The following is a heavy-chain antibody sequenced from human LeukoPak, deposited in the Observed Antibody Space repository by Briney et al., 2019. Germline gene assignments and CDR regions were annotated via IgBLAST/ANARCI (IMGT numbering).Heavy chain of an antibody. CDR2: INPNSGGT. CDR1: GYTFTGYY. CDR3: ARDRITMVRGVIITLAY. V-gene: IGHV1-2*02. D-gene: IGHD3-10*01. Sequence: GASVKVSCKASGYTFTGYYMHWVRQAPGQGPEWMGWINPNSGGTNYAQKFQGRVTMTRDTSISTAYMELSRLRSDDTAVYYCARDRITMVRGVIITLAYWGQGTLVTVSS. J-gene: IGHJ4*02.